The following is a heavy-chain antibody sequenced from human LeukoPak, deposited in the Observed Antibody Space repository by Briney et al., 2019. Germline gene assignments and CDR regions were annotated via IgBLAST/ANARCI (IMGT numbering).Heavy chain of an antibody. CDR1: GFTFSSYW. J-gene: IGHJ6*03. CDR2: INTDGSST. CDR3: ARDIAYYYYYMDV. D-gene: IGHD3-16*02. V-gene: IGHV3-74*01. Sequence: GGSLRLSCAASGFTFSSYWMHWVRQAPGKGLVWVSRINTDGSSTSYADSVKGRFTISRDNAKNTLYLQMNSLRAEDTAVYYCARDIAYYYYYMDVWGKGTTVTVS.